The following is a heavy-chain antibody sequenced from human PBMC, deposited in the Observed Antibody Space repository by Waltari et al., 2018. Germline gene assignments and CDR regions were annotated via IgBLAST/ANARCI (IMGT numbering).Heavy chain of an antibody. CDR3: ARGAAAGTPLPYYFDY. V-gene: IGHV4-59*01. D-gene: IGHD6-13*01. CDR1: GGSISSYY. Sequence: QVQLQESGPGLVKPSETLSLTCTVSGGSISSYYWSWIRQPPGKGLEWIGYIYYSGSTTYNPSLKSRVTISVDTSKNQFSLKLSSVTAADTAVYYCARGAAAGTPLPYYFDYWGQGTLVTVSS. CDR2: IYYSGST. J-gene: IGHJ4*02.